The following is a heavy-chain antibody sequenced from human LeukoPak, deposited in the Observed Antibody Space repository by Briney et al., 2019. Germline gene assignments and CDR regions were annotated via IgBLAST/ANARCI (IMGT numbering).Heavy chain of an antibody. V-gene: IGHV3-49*04. CDR1: GFTFGDYA. Sequence: GSLRLSCTASGFTFGDYAMSWVRQAPGKGLEWVGFIRSKAYGGTTEYAASVKGRFTISRDDSKSIAYLQMNSLKTEDTAVYYCTRDLRRGVTLDLDIAVASNDYWGQGTLVTVSS. D-gene: IGHD6-19*01. CDR3: TRDLRRGVTLDLDIAVASNDY. J-gene: IGHJ4*02. CDR2: IRSKAYGGTT.